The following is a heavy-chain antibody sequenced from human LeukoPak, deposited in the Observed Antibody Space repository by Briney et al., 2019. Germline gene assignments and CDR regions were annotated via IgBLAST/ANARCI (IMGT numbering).Heavy chain of an antibody. J-gene: IGHJ3*02. V-gene: IGHV1-18*01. Sequence: ASVKVSCKASGYTFTSYGISWVRQAPGQGLEWMGWISAYNGNTNYAQKLQGRVTMTTDTSTSTAYMELRSLRSDDTAVYYCARDLGLGYCSSTSCPGDAFDIWGQGTMVTVSS. D-gene: IGHD2-2*01. CDR3: ARDLGLGYCSSTSCPGDAFDI. CDR1: GYTFTSYG. CDR2: ISAYNGNT.